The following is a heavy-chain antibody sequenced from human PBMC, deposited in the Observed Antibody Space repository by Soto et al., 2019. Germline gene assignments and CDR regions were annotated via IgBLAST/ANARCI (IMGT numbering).Heavy chain of an antibody. D-gene: IGHD2-2*01. Sequence: ESLKISCKGSGDSWTSYWISWVRQIPGKGLEWMGRIDPSDSYTNYSPSFQGHVTISADKSISTAYLQWSSLKASDAAMYYCARHGRGDIVVVPAAIEEYYYYGMDVWGQGTTVTVSS. V-gene: IGHV5-10-1*01. CDR3: ARHGRGDIVVVPAAIEEYYYYGMDV. CDR1: GDSWTSYW. CDR2: IDPSDSYT. J-gene: IGHJ6*02.